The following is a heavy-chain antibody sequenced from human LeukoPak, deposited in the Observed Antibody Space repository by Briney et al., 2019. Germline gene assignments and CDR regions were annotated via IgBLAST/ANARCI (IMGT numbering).Heavy chain of an antibody. D-gene: IGHD5-18*01. CDR1: GGSISSYH. J-gene: IGHJ4*02. CDR3: ARQSGYSYGYAFDY. Sequence: SETLSLTCTVSGGSISSYHWSWIRQPPGKGLEWIGYIYYSGSTNYNPSLKSRVTISVDTSKNQFSLKLSSVTAAGTAVYYCARQSGYSYGYAFDYWGQGTVVTVSS. V-gene: IGHV4-59*01. CDR2: IYYSGST.